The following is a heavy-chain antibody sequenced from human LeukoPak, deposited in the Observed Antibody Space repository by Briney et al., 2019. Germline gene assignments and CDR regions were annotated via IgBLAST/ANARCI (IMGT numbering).Heavy chain of an antibody. CDR2: IYTSGST. J-gene: IGHJ4*02. V-gene: IGHV4-61*02. CDR3: TSAAGTGY. D-gene: IGHD6-13*01. Sequence: SETLSLTCTVSGGSISSGSYYWSWIRQPAGKGLEWIGRIYTSGSTNYNPSLKSRVTISVDTSKNQFSLKLSSVTAADTAVYYCTSAAGTGYWGQGTLVTVSS. CDR1: GGSISSGSYY.